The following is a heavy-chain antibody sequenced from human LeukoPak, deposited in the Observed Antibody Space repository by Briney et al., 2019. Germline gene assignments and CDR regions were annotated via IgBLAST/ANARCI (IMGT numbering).Heavy chain of an antibody. V-gene: IGHV4-34*01. CDR3: ARVVLDTAERRFDY. CDR2: INHSGST. Sequence: PSETLSLTCAVYGGSFSGYYWSWIRQPPGKGLEWIGEINHSGSTNYNPSLKSRVTISVDTSKNQFSLKLSSVTAADTAVYYCARVVLDTAERRFDYWGQGTLVTVSS. CDR1: GGSFSGYY. J-gene: IGHJ4*02. D-gene: IGHD5-18*01.